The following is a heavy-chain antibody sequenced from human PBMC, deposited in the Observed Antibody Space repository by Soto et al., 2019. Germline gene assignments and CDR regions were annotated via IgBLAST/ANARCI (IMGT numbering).Heavy chain of an antibody. CDR1: GGSFSNYG. CDR3: ARAPLGIIVAPDF. J-gene: IGHJ4*02. V-gene: IGHV1-69*05. Sequence: SVKVSCKASGGSFSNYGISWVRQAPGQGLEWMGGIIPVFGTQHYAQKFQDRVTITTDESTTTIYMELSSLTSDDTAVYYCARAPLGIIVAPDFWGQGTLVTVSS. CDR2: IIPVFGTQ. D-gene: IGHD3-22*01.